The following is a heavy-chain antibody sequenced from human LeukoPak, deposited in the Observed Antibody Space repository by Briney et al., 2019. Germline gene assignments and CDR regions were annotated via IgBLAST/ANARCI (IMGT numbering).Heavy chain of an antibody. CDR3: ARGRHSMVRGVLPDY. D-gene: IGHD3-10*01. CDR1: GGSIISDKW. CDR2: IHHRGRT. Sequence: SETLSLTCAVSGGSIISDKWWNWVRQPPGKGLEWIGEIHHRGRTNYNPSLQGRVTISVDTSKNQFSLKLSSVTAADTAVYYCARGRHSMVRGVLPDYWGQGTLVTVSS. V-gene: IGHV4-4*02. J-gene: IGHJ4*02.